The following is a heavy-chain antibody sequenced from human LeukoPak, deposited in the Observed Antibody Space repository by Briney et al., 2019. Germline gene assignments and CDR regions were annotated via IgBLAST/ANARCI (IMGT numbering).Heavy chain of an antibody. CDR3: ARARPSMWIDY. Sequence: GGSLRLSCAASGFTFSSYAMSWVRQAPGKGLEWVSAISGSGGSTYYADSVKGRFTISRDSSENTLYLQMNSLRPEDTAVYYCARARPSMWIDYWGQGTLVTVSS. CDR1: GFTFSSYA. D-gene: IGHD5-12*01. J-gene: IGHJ4*02. CDR2: ISGSGGST. V-gene: IGHV3-23*01.